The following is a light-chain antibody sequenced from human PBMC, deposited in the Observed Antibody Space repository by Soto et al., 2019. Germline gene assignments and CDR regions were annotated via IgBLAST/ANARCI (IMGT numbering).Light chain of an antibody. CDR3: SSYTSSSTYV. CDR2: DVG. CDR1: SSDVGGYNS. J-gene: IGLJ1*01. V-gene: IGLV2-14*01. Sequence: QSVLAQPASVSGSPGQSITISCTGTSSDVGGYNSVSWYQQHPGKAPKLVIYDVGNRPPGVSDRFYGSKSGNTASLTISGLQAEDEAEYYCSSYTSSSTYVFGAGTKVTVL.